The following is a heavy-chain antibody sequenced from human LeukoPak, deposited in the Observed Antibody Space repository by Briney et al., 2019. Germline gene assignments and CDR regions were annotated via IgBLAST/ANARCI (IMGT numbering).Heavy chain of an antibody. CDR1: GFNFFIYA. V-gene: IGHV3-30*14. CDR2: ISSDGSNK. Sequence: PGRSLRLSCAASGFNFFIYAVHWVRQAPGKGLEWVAVISSDGSNKYYADSVKGRFTISRDNSKNTLYLQMNSQRAEDTAVYYCARAERYYDSSGYSNDAFDVWGQGTMVTVSS. D-gene: IGHD3-22*01. J-gene: IGHJ3*01. CDR3: ARAERYYDSSGYSNDAFDV.